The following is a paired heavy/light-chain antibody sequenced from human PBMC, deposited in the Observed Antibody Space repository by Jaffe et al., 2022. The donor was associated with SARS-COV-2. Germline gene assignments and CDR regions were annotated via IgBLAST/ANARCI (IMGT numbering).Light chain of an antibody. Sequence: EIVLTQSPGTLSLSPGERATLSCRASQSVSSSYLAWYQQKPGQAPRLLIYGASSRAAGIPDRFSGSASGTDFTLTISRLEPEDSAAYYCQQYGNSPWTFGQGTKLEIK. V-gene: IGKV3-20*01. CDR2: GAS. J-gene: IGKJ2*01. CDR1: QSVSSSY. CDR3: QQYGNSPWT.
Heavy chain of an antibody. V-gene: IGHV4-31*03. CDR3: AASGSDWAGWFHP. J-gene: IGHJ5*02. D-gene: IGHD5-12*01. CDR2: IYYSGTT. Sequence: QVQLQESGPGLVKPSETLSLTCTVSGASMSRGGYYWNWIRHRPGKGPEWIGHIYYSGTTYYNPSLRSRAIISVDTSRSQFSLNLTSVTAADTAVYSCAASGSDWAGWFHPWGPGIRVTVS. CDR1: GASMSRGGYY.